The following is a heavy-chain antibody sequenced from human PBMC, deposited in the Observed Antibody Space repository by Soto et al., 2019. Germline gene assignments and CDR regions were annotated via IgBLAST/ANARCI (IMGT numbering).Heavy chain of an antibody. CDR1: GYTFTHYG. J-gene: IGHJ4*01. D-gene: IGHD6-6*01. CDR3: SRGTSIPASGDY. CDR2: VGAYNGER. V-gene: IGHV1-18*01. Sequence: QVQLVQSGAEVKKPGASVKVSCKASGYTFTHYGINWVRQAPGQGLEWLGWVGAYNGERRYAQRVQARVIMTTATSTTTAYMELRSLRSDDTAVYYCSRGTSIPASGDYWGQGTLVTVSS.